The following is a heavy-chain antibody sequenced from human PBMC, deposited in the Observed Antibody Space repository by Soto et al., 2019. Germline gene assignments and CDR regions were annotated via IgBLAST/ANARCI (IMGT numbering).Heavy chain of an antibody. J-gene: IGHJ6*02. CDR2: IKPDGSEQ. CDR1: EFTFDKYY. Sequence: GGSLRLSCAASEFTFDKYYMTWVRQAPGKGPEWVANIKPDGSEQYYVDSVKGRFTISRDNANNSLYLQMNSLRAEDTAVYFCARGNWNYYYGFDVWGQGTTVTV. D-gene: IGHD1-20*01. CDR3: ARGNWNYYYGFDV. V-gene: IGHV3-7*04.